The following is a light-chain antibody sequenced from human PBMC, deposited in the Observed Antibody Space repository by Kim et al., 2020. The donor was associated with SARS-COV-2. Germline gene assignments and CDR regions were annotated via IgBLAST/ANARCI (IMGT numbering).Light chain of an antibody. CDR2: EVS. CDR3: SSYIRGSTNYV. J-gene: IGLJ1*01. V-gene: IGLV2-14*01. CDR1: SSDVGGYKY. Sequence: QSALTQPASVSGSPGQSITISCTGTSSDVGGYKYVSWYQQHPGKAPKLVIYEVSNRPSGVSIRFSGSKSGNTASLTISGLQAEDEADYYCSSYIRGSTNYVFGTGTKVTVL.